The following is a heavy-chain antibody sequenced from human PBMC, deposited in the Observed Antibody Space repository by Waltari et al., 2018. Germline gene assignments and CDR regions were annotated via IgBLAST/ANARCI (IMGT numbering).Heavy chain of an antibody. Sequence: QVQLQQWGAGLLRPSETLSLSCGVQGDTISGYYWSWIRQAPGKGLQWIGQVHHSGTTNYNPSLKNRLNISGDRSKNQIYLRLTSVTAADTGVYYCARGGVFSGHDSHYFDFWGQGDLVTVSS. V-gene: IGHV4-34*01. CDR2: VHHSGTT. CDR3: ARGGVFSGHDSHYFDF. CDR1: GDTISGYY. D-gene: IGHD5-12*01. J-gene: IGHJ4*02.